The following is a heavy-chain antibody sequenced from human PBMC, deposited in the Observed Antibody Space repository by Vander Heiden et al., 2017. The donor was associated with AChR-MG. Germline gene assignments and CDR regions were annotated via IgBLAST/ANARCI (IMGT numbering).Heavy chain of an antibody. J-gene: IGHJ3*01. Sequence: EVDVLESGGGLEQPGGSLTPYCQAFALLFDKFLMGWVRQAPGAGPEWVALASYHGDTTLFADSVKGRFTISRDITLNTIHLQMDRLRADDTATYYCVASGDGDFDECGQGTTVTVS. CDR3: VASGDGDFDE. CDR1: ALLFDKFL. CDR2: ASYHGDTT. D-gene: IGHD3-10*01. V-gene: IGHV3-23*01.